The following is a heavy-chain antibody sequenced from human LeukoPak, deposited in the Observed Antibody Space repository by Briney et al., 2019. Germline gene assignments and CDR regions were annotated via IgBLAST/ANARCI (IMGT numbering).Heavy chain of an antibody. CDR3: ARGDYDFWSGYYYYYYYYMDV. V-gene: IGHV3-48*04. Sequence: GGSLRLSCAASGFTFSSYSMNWVRQAPGKGLEWVSYISSSSSTIYYADSVKGRFTISRDNAKNSLYLQMNSLRAEDTAVYYCARGDYDFWSGYYYYYYYYMDVWGKGTTVTVSS. CDR2: ISSSSSTI. J-gene: IGHJ6*03. D-gene: IGHD3-3*01. CDR1: GFTFSSYS.